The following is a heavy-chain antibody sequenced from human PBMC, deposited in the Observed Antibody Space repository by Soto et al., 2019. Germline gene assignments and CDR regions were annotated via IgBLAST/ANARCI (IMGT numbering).Heavy chain of an antibody. J-gene: IGHJ6*02. Sequence: SETLSLTCAVSGGSISSGGYSWSWIRQPPGKGLEWIGYIYYSGSTYYNPSLKSRVTISVDTSKNQFSLKLSSVTAADTAVYYCARGDGCKMTYYDFWSGYCSYYYGMDVWGQGTTVTVSS. CDR1: GGSISSGGYS. V-gene: IGHV4-30-4*08. CDR2: IYYSGST. CDR3: ARGDGCKMTYYDFWSGYCSYYYGMDV. D-gene: IGHD3-3*01.